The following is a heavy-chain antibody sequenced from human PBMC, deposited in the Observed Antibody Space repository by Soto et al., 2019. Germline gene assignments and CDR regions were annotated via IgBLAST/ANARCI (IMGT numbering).Heavy chain of an antibody. V-gene: IGHV1-3*01. CDR2: INAGNGNT. CDR3: ARVGRDDFWSGLGS. Sequence: ASVKVSCKASGYTFTSYAMHWLRQAPGQRLEWMGWINAGNGNTKYSQKFQGRVTITRDTSASTAYMELSSLRSEDTAVYYCARVGRDDFWSGLGSWGQGTLVTVSS. J-gene: IGHJ5*02. D-gene: IGHD3-3*01. CDR1: GYTFTSYA.